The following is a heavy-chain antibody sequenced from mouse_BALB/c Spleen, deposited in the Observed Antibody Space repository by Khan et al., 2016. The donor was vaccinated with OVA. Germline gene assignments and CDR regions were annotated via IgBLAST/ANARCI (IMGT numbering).Heavy chain of an antibody. Sequence: QVRLQQSGPGLVAPSQSLSITCTVSGFSLTSHGVHWVRQPPGKGLEWLGVIWAGGSTNYNSALMSRLSISKDNSKSQVFLKMNSLQTDDTAMYDCARNRGPDYFDYWGQGTTLTVSS. CDR2: IWAGGST. V-gene: IGHV2-9*02. CDR1: GFSLTSHG. J-gene: IGHJ2*01. D-gene: IGHD3-3*01. CDR3: ARNRGPDYFDY.